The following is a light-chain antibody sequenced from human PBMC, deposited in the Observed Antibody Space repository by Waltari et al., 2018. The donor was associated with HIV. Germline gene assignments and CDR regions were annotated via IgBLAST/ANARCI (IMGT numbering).Light chain of an antibody. V-gene: IGLV2-8*01. CDR3: SSYATTNDFYVL. CDR1: NSDIGNFDY. CDR2: EVY. Sequence: QSALTQPPSASGSPGQSVTISCTGTNSDIGNFDYVAWYQQHPGKPPKLIISEVYKRPSGVPNRFSGSKAGHTASLTVSGLQAEDEADYYCSSYATTNDFYVLFGGGTKLTVL. J-gene: IGLJ2*01.